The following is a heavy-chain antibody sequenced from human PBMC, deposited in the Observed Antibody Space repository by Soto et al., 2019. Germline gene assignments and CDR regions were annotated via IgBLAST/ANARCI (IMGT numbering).Heavy chain of an antibody. CDR2: VTGSGGQI. Sequence: PGGSLRLSGSASGFSMSTYAMTWVRQAPGKGLECVSGVTGSGGQIHYADSVKGRFTISKDNSKNTLYLQMSGLRDEDTALYYCAKDAVYKDGLWLMDSWGQGTLVTVSS. CDR3: AKDAVYKDGLWLMDS. J-gene: IGHJ5*02. V-gene: IGHV3-23*01. D-gene: IGHD2-21*01. CDR1: GFSMSTYA.